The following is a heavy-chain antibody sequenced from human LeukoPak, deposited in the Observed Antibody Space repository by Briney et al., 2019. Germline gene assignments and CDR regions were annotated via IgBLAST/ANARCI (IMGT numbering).Heavy chain of an antibody. Sequence: GGPLRLSCAASGFTFSSYGMHWVRQAPGKGLEWVAVISYDGSNKYYADSVKGRFTISRDNSKNTLYLQMNSLRAEDTAVYYCAKSMYGSTSCYDYWGQGTLVTVSS. V-gene: IGHV3-30*18. D-gene: IGHD2-2*01. J-gene: IGHJ4*02. CDR1: GFTFSSYG. CDR3: AKSMYGSTSCYDY. CDR2: ISYDGSNK.